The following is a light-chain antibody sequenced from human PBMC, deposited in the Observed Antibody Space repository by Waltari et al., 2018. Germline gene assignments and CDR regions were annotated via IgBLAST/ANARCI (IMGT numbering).Light chain of an antibody. V-gene: IGKV3-20*01. J-gene: IGKJ1*01. CDR2: GAS. CDR3: QDSAT. Sequence: EIVLTQSPGTLSLSPGERATLSCRASQTVTGSYLAGYQQKPGQAPRLLIYGASIRATCIPDRFSGSGSGTDFPLTISRLEPEDFAVYYCQDSATFGQGTKVEIK. CDR1: QTVTGSY.